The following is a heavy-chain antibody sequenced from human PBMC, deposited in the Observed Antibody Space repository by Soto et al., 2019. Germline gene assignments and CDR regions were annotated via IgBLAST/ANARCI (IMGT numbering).Heavy chain of an antibody. D-gene: IGHD2-2*01. V-gene: IGHV3-48*03. J-gene: IGHJ6*02. CDR3: ARDIVVVPAATTLNYYYYYGMDV. CDR2: ISSSGSTI. CDR1: GFTFSSYE. Sequence: EVQLVESGGGLVQPGGSLRLSCAASGFTFSSYEMNWVRQAPGKGLEWVSYISSSGSTIYYADSVKGRFTISRDNAKNSLYLQMNRLRAEDTAVYYCARDIVVVPAATTLNYYYYYGMDVWGQGTTVTVSS.